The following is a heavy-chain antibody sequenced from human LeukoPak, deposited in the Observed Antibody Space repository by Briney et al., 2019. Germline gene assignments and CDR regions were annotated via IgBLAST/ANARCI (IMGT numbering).Heavy chain of an antibody. Sequence: GASVKVSCTASGYIFTSYGISCVRQAPGQGLEWMGWISTNKGNTNYAQRLQGRVTMTTDTSTSTAYMELRSLRSDDTAIYYCVRDIQWRFDPWGQGTLVTVSS. CDR1: GYIFTSYG. J-gene: IGHJ5*02. CDR3: VRDIQWRFDP. D-gene: IGHD2-8*01. CDR2: ISTNKGNT. V-gene: IGHV1-18*01.